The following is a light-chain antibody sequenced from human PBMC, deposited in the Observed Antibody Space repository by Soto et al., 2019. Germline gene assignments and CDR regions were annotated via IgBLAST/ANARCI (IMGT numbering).Light chain of an antibody. CDR2: SDN. CDR1: ASNIGRNT. V-gene: IGLV1-44*01. Sequence: QSVLTQPPSASGTPGQRVTISCSGGASNIGRNTVNWYQDLPGTAPKLLISSDNKRPSGVPDRFSDSKSGTSASLAISGLQSEDEADYYCAVWDDSLNGPVFGGGTKLTVL. CDR3: AVWDDSLNGPV. J-gene: IGLJ3*02.